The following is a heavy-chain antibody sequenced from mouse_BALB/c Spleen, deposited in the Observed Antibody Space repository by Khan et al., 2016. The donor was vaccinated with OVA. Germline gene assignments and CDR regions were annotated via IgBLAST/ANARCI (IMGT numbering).Heavy chain of an antibody. CDR2: ISSSGST. D-gene: IGHD2-3*01. Sequence: EVQLVESGPGLVKPSQSLSLTCTVTGYSITSDYAWNWIRQFPGNKLEWMGYISSSGSTNYNPALKSRISITRDTSMNQFFLQLNSVTTEDTATYYCARDGSRYNYAMDYWGQGTSVTVSS. J-gene: IGHJ4*01. V-gene: IGHV3-2*02. CDR1: GYSITSDYA. CDR3: ARDGSRYNYAMDY.